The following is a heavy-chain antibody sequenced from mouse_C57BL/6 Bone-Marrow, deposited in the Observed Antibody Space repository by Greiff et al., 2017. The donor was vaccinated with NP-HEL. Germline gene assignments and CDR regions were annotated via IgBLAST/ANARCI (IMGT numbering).Heavy chain of an antibody. CDR2: IDPETGGT. CDR3: ARDGSYPYYYAMDY. Sequence: QVQLQQSGAELVRPGASVTLSCKASGYTFTDYEMHWVKQTPVHGLEWIGAIDPETGGTAYNQKFKGKAILTADKSSSTAYMELRSLTSEDSAIYYCARDGSYPYYYAMDYWGQGTSVTVSS. D-gene: IGHD1-1*02. J-gene: IGHJ4*01. V-gene: IGHV1-15*01. CDR1: GYTFTDYE.